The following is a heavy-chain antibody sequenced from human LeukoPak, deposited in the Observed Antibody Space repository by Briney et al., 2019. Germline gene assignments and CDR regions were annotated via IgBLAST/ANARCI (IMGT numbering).Heavy chain of an antibody. D-gene: IGHD6-13*01. CDR1: GYTFTGYY. CDR3: ARAGGSSWYKSAQGNFDY. J-gene: IGHJ4*02. Sequence: ASVKVSCKASGYTFTGYYMHWVRQAPGQGLEWMGWINPNSGGTNYAQKFQGRVTMTRDTSISTAYMELSRLRSDDTAVYYCARAGGSSWYKSAQGNFDYWGQGTLVTVSS. CDR2: INPNSGGT. V-gene: IGHV1-2*02.